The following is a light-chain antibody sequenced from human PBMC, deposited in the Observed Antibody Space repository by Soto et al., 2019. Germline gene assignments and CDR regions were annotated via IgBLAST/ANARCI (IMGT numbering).Light chain of an antibody. CDR1: QSISSW. CDR2: DAS. V-gene: IGKV1-5*01. CDR3: QQSYSTPT. J-gene: IGKJ5*01. Sequence: DIQMTQSPSTLSASFGDRVTITCRASQSISSWLAWYQQKLGRAPRLLIYDASSLESGVPSRFSGSGYGTDFTLTISSLQPEDFATYYCQQSYSTPTFGQGTRLEI.